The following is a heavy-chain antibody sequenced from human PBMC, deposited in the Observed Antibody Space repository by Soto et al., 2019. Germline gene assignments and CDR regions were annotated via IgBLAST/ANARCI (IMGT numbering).Heavy chain of an antibody. J-gene: IGHJ4*02. D-gene: IGHD3-3*01. V-gene: IGHV4-30-2*01. Sequence: SETLSLTCTVSGGSISSGDYYWSWIRQPPGKGLEWIGYIYHSGSTYYNPSLKSRVTISVDRSKNQFSLKLSSVTAADTAVYYCASCFWSGYHVWGQGTLVTVSS. CDR1: GGSISSGDYY. CDR3: ASCFWSGYHV. CDR2: IYHSGST.